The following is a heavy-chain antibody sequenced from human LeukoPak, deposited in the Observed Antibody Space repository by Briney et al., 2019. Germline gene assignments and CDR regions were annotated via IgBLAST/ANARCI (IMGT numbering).Heavy chain of an antibody. CDR1: GFTFSSYS. CDR3: ARVKHSSSWNFDY. CDR2: ISSGSSTI. D-gene: IGHD6-13*01. Sequence: PGGSLRLSCAASGFTFSSYSMNWVRQAPGKGLEWVSCISSGSSTIYYADSVKGRFTISRDNAKNSLSLQMNSLRAGDTAVYYCARVKHSSSWNFDYWGQGTLVTVSS. J-gene: IGHJ4*02. V-gene: IGHV3-48*04.